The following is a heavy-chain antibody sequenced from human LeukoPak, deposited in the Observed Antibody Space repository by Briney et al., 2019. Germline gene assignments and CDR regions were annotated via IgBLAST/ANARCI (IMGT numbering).Heavy chain of an antibody. CDR3: VRFGVNYDMDV. J-gene: IGHJ6*02. V-gene: IGHV4-59*01. CDR1: GGTFSSYY. D-gene: IGHD3-16*01. CDR2: IHYSGRA. Sequence: SETLSLTCSVSGGTFSSYYMTWVRQPPGKGLEWIAQIHYSGRADYNPSLKSRITMSVDTSRNKISLKLSSVTAADTAIYYCVRFGVNYDMDVWGQGTTVTVFS.